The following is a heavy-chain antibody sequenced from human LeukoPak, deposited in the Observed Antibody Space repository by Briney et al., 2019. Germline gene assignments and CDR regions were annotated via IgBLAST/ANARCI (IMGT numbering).Heavy chain of an antibody. CDR2: MNPTSGHT. V-gene: IGHV1-8*01. D-gene: IGHD3-10*01. J-gene: IGHJ4*02. CDR1: GYTFTSYD. Sequence: ASVKVSCKASGYTFTSYDINWVRQATGQGLEWMGWMNPTSGHTGYAQNFQGRVTMTRDTSISTAYMELNSLTSEDTAVYYCARSPVGVRKKHDFWDQGTLVIVSS. CDR3: ARSPVGVRKKHDF.